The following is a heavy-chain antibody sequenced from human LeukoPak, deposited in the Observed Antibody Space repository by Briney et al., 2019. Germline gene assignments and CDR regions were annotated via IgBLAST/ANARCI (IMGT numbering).Heavy chain of an antibody. CDR1: RFTFSSYG. V-gene: IGHV3-30*02. CDR3: TKQRDSSDYPRDFDC. CDR2: IRHDGSYQ. J-gene: IGHJ4*02. Sequence: PGGCLRLSCAASRFTFSSYGMHWVRQTPGKGLGWVAFIRHDGSYQQYADSVKGRFTVSRDNSKDTVYLQMNSLRTEDTAVSYFTKQRDSSDYPRDFDCRGKGSIVTFSS. D-gene: IGHD3-22*01.